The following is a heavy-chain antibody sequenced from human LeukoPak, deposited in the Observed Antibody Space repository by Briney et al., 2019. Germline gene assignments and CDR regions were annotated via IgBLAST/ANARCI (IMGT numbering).Heavy chain of an antibody. CDR2: INPNSGGT. D-gene: IGHD2-15*01. Sequence: GASVKVSCKASGYTFTGYYMHWVRQAPGQGLEWMGWINPNSGGTNYAQKFQGRVTMTRDTSISTAYMELSRLRSDDTAVYYCARARDCSGGSCYWFDPWGQGTLVTVSS. CDR3: ARARDCSGGSCYWFDP. J-gene: IGHJ5*02. CDR1: GYTFTGYY. V-gene: IGHV1-2*02.